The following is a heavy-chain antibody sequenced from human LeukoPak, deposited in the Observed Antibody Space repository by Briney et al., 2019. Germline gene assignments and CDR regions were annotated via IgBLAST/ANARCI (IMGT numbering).Heavy chain of an antibody. CDR2: IYSGGST. J-gene: IGHJ4*02. CDR1: GFTVSSNY. D-gene: IGHD6-19*01. V-gene: IGHV3-66*02. CDR3: ARESSYSSGGYYFAY. Sequence: GGSLRLSCAASGFTVSSNYMSWVRQAPGKGLEWVSVIYSGGSTYYADSVKGRFTISRDNSKNTLYLQMNSLRAEDTAVYYCARESSYSSGGYYFAYWGQGTLVTVSS.